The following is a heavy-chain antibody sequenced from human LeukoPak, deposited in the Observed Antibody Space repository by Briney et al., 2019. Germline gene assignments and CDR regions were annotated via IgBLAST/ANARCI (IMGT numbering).Heavy chain of an antibody. CDR3: AKEMGYCSSTSCPGMDV. Sequence: GRSLRLSCAASGFTFSSYGMHWVRQAPGKGLEWVAVISYDGSNKYYADSVKGRFTISRDSSKNTLYLQMNSLRAEDTAVYYCAKEMGYCSSTSCPGMDVWGKGTTVTVSS. CDR2: ISYDGSNK. D-gene: IGHD2-2*01. J-gene: IGHJ6*04. CDR1: GFTFSSYG. V-gene: IGHV3-30*18.